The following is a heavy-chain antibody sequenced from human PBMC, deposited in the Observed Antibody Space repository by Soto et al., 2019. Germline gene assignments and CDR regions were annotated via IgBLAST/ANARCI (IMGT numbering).Heavy chain of an antibody. V-gene: IGHV2-5*01. Sequence: QITLRESGPALVKPTQTLTLTCTFSGFSLTTSGLGVGWFRQPPGQGLQWLALIYWNGNERYSPSLNNRVIVTKATSKNQVILTMTNVDPVETATYYCTLELSGYYYVMDVWGQGTNVTVSS. J-gene: IGHJ6*02. CDR1: GFSLTTSGLG. CDR3: TLELSGYYYVMDV. CDR2: IYWNGNE. D-gene: IGHD2-15*01.